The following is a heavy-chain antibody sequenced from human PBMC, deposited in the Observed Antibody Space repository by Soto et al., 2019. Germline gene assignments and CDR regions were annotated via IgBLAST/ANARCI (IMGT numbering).Heavy chain of an antibody. Sequence: QVQLLQSGAEVKKPGASVKVSCKASGYTFTSYGIIWVRQAPGQGLAWMGWISAYNGNTNYAQKLQGRVTMTTDTSTSTDYMELRSLSSDDTAVYYCASDHHYDSRDDAFDIWGQGTMVTVSS. D-gene: IGHD3-22*01. V-gene: IGHV1-18*01. CDR2: ISAYNGNT. J-gene: IGHJ3*02. CDR3: ASDHHYDSRDDAFDI. CDR1: GYTFTSYG.